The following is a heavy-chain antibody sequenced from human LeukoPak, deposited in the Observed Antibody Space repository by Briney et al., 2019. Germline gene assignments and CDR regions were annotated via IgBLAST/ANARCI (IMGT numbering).Heavy chain of an antibody. CDR3: ARDRTHSLY. Sequence: GGSLRLSCAASGFTFSTYWMAWVRQAPGKGLEWVANINQDGGEKYYVDSVKGRFTISRDNAKNSLYLQMNSLRAEDTAVYYCARDRTHSLYWGQGTLVTVPS. CDR1: GFTFSTYW. D-gene: IGHD1-26*01. CDR2: INQDGGEK. V-gene: IGHV3-7*01. J-gene: IGHJ4*02.